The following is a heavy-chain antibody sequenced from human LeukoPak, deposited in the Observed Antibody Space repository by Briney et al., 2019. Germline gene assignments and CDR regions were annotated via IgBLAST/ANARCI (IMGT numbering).Heavy chain of an antibody. D-gene: IGHD3-22*01. CDR2: VIPIFGTA. Sequence: SVKVSCKASVGTFSSYAISWVRQAPGQGLERMGGVIPIFGTANYAQKSQGRVTITADESTSTAYMELSSLRSEDTAVYYCARDGPYNYYDSSGYYSSLDYWGQGTLVTVSS. J-gene: IGHJ4*02. CDR1: VGTFSSYA. V-gene: IGHV1-69*01. CDR3: ARDGPYNYYDSSGYYSSLDY.